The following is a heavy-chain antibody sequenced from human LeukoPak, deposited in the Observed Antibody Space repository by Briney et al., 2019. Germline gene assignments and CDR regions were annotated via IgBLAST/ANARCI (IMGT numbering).Heavy chain of an antibody. CDR2: IIPILGIA. CDR3: ASQTYYYDSSGPNSFDY. CDR1: GGTFSSYA. V-gene: IGHV1-69*04. D-gene: IGHD3-22*01. J-gene: IGHJ4*02. Sequence: GASVTVSCKASGGTFSSYAISWVRQAPGQGLEWMGRIIPILGIANYAQKFQGRVTITADKSTSTAYMELSSLRSEDTAVYYCASQTYYYDSSGPNSFDYWGQGTLVTVSS.